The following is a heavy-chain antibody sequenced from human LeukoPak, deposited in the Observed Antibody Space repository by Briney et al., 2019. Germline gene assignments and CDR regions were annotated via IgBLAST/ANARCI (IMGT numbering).Heavy chain of an antibody. CDR2: ISAYNGNT. CDR3: ARDRSGYPVGHFDY. CDR1: GYTFTSYG. Sequence: ASVKVSCKASGYTFTSYGISWVRQAPGQGLEWMGWISAYNGNTNYAQKLQGRVTMTTDTSTSTAYMELRSLRSDDTAVYYCARDRSGYPVGHFDYWGQGTLVTVSS. J-gene: IGHJ4*02. D-gene: IGHD5-12*01. V-gene: IGHV1-18*01.